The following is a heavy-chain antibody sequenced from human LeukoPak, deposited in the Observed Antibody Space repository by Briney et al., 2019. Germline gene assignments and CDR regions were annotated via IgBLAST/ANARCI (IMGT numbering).Heavy chain of an antibody. V-gene: IGHV3-30*04. CDR2: ISYDGSNK. D-gene: IGHD3-22*01. CDR3: AKGSGYYDPDY. Sequence: GGSLRLSCAAPGFTFSSYAMHWVRQAPGKGLEWVAVISYDGSNKYYADSVKGRFTISRDNSKNTLYLQMNSLRAEDTAVYYCAKGSGYYDPDYWGQGTLVTVSS. CDR1: GFTFSSYA. J-gene: IGHJ4*02.